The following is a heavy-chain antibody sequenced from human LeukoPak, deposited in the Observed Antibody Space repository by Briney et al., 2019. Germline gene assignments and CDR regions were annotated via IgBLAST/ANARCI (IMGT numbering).Heavy chain of an antibody. V-gene: IGHV3-23*01. Sequence: GGSLRLSCAASGFTLSSYAMNWVRQAPGKGLEWVSSISGSGSRTYYGDSVKGRFTVSRDNSNNTLFLHMNSLRAEDTAVYYCAKAPTLVVTNNWFDPWGQGTLVTVSS. CDR1: GFTLSSYA. CDR2: ISGSGSRT. D-gene: IGHD2-21*02. CDR3: AKAPTLVVTNNWFDP. J-gene: IGHJ5*02.